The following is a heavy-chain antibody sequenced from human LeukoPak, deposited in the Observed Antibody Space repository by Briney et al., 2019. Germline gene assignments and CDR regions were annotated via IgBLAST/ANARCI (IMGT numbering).Heavy chain of an antibody. D-gene: IGHD1-26*01. CDR2: ISAYNGST. J-gene: IGHJ5*02. CDR1: GYTFTSYG. Sequence: EASVKVSCKASGYTFTSYGISWVRQAPGQGLEWMGWISAYNGSTNYAQKLQGRVTMTTDTSTSTAYMELRSLRSDDTAVYYCARVGKGATTGRWIWFDPWGQGTLVTVSS. CDR3: ARVGKGATTGRWIWFDP. V-gene: IGHV1-18*01.